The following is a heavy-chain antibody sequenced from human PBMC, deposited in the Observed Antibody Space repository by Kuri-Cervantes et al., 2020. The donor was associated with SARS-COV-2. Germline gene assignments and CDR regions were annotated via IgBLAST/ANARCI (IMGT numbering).Heavy chain of an antibody. Sequence: ASVKVSCKASGYTFTGYYMHWVRQAPGQGLEWMGIINPSGGSTSYAQKFQGRVTMTRDTSTSTVYMELSSLRSEDTAVYYCARGDYYDSSGYYYPEYFQHWGQGTLVTVSS. CDR3: ARGDYYDSSGYYYPEYFQH. D-gene: IGHD3-22*01. CDR2: INPSGGST. CDR1: GYTFTGYY. V-gene: IGHV1-46*01. J-gene: IGHJ1*01.